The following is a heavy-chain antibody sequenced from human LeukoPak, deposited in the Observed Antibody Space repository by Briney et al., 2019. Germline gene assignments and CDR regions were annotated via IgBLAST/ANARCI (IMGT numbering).Heavy chain of an antibody. CDR2: ISYDGDNE. CDR1: GFTFSNFA. D-gene: IGHD4-17*01. CDR3: AREEDYGDYFDY. Sequence: PGGSLRLSCAASGFTFSNFAMHWVRQAPGKGLEWVAVISYDGDNEYYADSVKGQFTISRDNSKDRLYLQMNSLRPEDTAMYYCAREEDYGDYFDYWGQGTLVTVSS. V-gene: IGHV3-30-3*01. J-gene: IGHJ4*02.